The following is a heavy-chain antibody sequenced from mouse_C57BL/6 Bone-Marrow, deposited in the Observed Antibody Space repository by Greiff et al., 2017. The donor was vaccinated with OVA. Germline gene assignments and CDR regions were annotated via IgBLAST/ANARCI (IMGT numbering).Heavy chain of an antibody. D-gene: IGHD2-3*01. Sequence: EVKVEESGGGLVKPGGSLKLSCAASGFTFSSYAMSWVRQTPEKRLEWVATISDGGSYTYYPDNVKGRFTISRDNAKNNLYLQMSHLKSEDTAMYYCARRWLLRGYAMDYWGQGTSVTVSS. CDR3: ARRWLLRGYAMDY. CDR2: ISDGGSYT. CDR1: GFTFSSYA. J-gene: IGHJ4*01. V-gene: IGHV5-4*03.